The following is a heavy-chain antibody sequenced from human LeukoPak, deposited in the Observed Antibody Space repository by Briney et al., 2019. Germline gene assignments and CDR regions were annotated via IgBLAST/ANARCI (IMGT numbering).Heavy chain of an antibody. CDR1: GFTFSSSA. Sequence: GGSLRLSCGASGFTFSSSAMHWVRQGPGKGLEWVAYIAHHGNNEYYADSVKGRFTISRDNSKGSLYLQMNSLRADETAVYYCAKDGSWSCTDWGQGTLIRVSS. V-gene: IGHV3-30*02. D-gene: IGHD2-8*02. CDR2: IAHHGNNE. J-gene: IGHJ4*02. CDR3: AKDGSWSCTD.